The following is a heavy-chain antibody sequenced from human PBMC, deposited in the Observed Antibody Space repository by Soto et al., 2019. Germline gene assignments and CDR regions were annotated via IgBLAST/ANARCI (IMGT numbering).Heavy chain of an antibody. CDR1: GSTFSSSE. Sequence: EVQLVESGGGLVKPGGSLRLSCAASGSTFSSSEMHWVRQAPGKGLEWISYISKSSSVIYYADSVKGRFTISRDNAKNLMYRQMNILRAEDTAVYFCASVNLRFSYGIDGLGQGTTVTVSS. J-gene: IGHJ6*01. CDR3: ASVNLRFSYGIDG. D-gene: IGHD3-3*01. V-gene: IGHV3-48*03. CDR2: ISKSSSVI.